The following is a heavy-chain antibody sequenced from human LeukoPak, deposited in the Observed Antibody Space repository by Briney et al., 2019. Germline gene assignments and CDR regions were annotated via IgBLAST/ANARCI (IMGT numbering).Heavy chain of an antibody. Sequence: ASVKISCKGSGYSFTSYWIGWVRQMPGKGLEWMGIIYPGDSDTRYSPSFQGQVTISADKSISTAYLQWSSLKASDTAMYYCARLGGGSYRFNYFDYWGQGTLVTVSS. V-gene: IGHV5-51*01. J-gene: IGHJ4*02. CDR2: IYPGDSDT. CDR1: GYSFTSYW. CDR3: ARLGGGSYRFNYFDY. D-gene: IGHD1-26*01.